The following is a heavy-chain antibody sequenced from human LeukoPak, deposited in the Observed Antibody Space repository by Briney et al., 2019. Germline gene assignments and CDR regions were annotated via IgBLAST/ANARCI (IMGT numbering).Heavy chain of an antibody. CDR3: AREGPYIDYGGNRVRYYFDY. J-gene: IGHJ4*02. Sequence: SVKVSCKASGGTFSSYAISWVRQAPGQGLEWMGGIIPIFGTANYAQKFQGRVTITTDESTSTAYMELSSLRSEDTAVYYCAREGPYIDYGGNRVRYYFDYWGQGTLVTVSS. CDR1: GGTFSSYA. D-gene: IGHD4-23*01. V-gene: IGHV1-69*05. CDR2: IIPIFGTA.